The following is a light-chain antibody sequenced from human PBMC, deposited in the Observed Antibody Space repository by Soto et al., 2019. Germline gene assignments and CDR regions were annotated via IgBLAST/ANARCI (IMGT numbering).Light chain of an antibody. J-gene: IGKJ3*01. CDR1: QGIGNH. CDR3: QKYNSDPEA. Sequence: IQMTQSPSSLSASIGDRVTITCRASQGIGNHLAGHQQKPGKPPKVLIYAASTLQSGVPSRFSGSGSGTDFTLTISSLQPEDVATYYCQKYNSDPEAFGPGTKVDIK. CDR2: AAS. V-gene: IGKV1-27*01.